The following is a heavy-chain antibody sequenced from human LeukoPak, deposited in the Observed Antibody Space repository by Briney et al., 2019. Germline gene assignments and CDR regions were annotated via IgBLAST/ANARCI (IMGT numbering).Heavy chain of an antibody. V-gene: IGHV3-30*18. CDR2: ISYDESNK. CDR1: GFIFSSYG. D-gene: IGHD3-10*01. CDR3: AKDRGSGSYPSPLFDY. J-gene: IGHJ4*02. Sequence: GRSLRLSCAVSGFIFSSYGMHWVRQAPGKGLEWVAAISYDESNKYYADSVKGRFTISRDNYKNTLYLQMNSLRTEDTAVYYCAKDRGSGSYPSPLFDYWGQGTLVTVSS.